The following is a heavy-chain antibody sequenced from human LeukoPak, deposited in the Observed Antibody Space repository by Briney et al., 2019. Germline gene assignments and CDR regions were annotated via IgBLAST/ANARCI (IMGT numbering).Heavy chain of an antibody. J-gene: IGHJ4*02. V-gene: IGHV1-8*01. CDR1: GYTFTSYD. Sequence: ASVTVSGKASGYTFTSYDINWVRQATGQGLEWMGWMNPNSGNTGYAQKFQGRVTMTRNTSISTAYMELSSLRSEDTAVYYCARGRTRQWELLGYWGQGTLVTVSS. CDR3: ARGRTRQWELLGY. CDR2: MNPNSGNT. D-gene: IGHD1-26*01.